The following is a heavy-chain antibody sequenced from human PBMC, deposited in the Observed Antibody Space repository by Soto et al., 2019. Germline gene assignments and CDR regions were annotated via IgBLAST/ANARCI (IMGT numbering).Heavy chain of an antibody. D-gene: IGHD2-15*01. V-gene: IGHV1-69*13. CDR2: IIPIFGTA. Sequence: ASVKVSCKASGVTFSSYGISWVRQAPGQGLEWMGGIIPIFGTANYAQKFQGRVTITADESTSTAYMELSSLRSEDTAVYYCARVLGSDYYFDYWGQGTLVTVSS. J-gene: IGHJ4*02. CDR1: GVTFSSYG. CDR3: ARVLGSDYYFDY.